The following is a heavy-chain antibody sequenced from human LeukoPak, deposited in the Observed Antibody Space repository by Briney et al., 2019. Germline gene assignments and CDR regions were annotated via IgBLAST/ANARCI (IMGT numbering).Heavy chain of an antibody. CDR3: ARHVPSIVVVPAAGYDY. V-gene: IGHV4-59*08. J-gene: IGHJ4*02. Sequence: SETLSLTCTVSGGSISSYYWSWIRQPPGKGLEWIGYMYYSGSTNYNPSLKSRVTISVDTSKNQFSLKLSSVTAADTAVYYCARHVPSIVVVPAAGYDYWGQGTLVTVSS. D-gene: IGHD2-2*01. CDR1: GGSISSYY. CDR2: MYYSGST.